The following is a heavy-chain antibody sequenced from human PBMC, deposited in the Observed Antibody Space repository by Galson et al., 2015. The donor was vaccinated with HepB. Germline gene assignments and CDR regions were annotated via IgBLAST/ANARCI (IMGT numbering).Heavy chain of an antibody. D-gene: IGHD2-2*02. J-gene: IGHJ6*02. CDR2: INHSGSI. Sequence: ETLSLTCAVYGGSFRSYYWTWIRQPPGKGLEWIGQINHSGSINYNPSLKSRVTISVDMSKSQFSLKLSSVTAADTAVYYCARHIVVVPAAISSYYGMDVWGQGTTVTVSS. CDR3: ARHIVVVPAAISSYYGMDV. V-gene: IGHV4-34*01. CDR1: GGSFRSYY.